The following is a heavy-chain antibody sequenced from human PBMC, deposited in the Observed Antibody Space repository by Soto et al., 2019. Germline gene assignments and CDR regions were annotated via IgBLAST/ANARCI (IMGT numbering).Heavy chain of an antibody. Sequence: PSETLSLTCSVSGGSMRNVYWSWIRQPPGKGLXWXGXXXHXGXAXYXXXXQSRVTMSIDTSKDQFSLRLESVTAADTAVYFCARAHAPTLPFDFWGQGTLVTVSS. CDR1: GGSMRNVY. CDR3: ARAHAPTLPFDF. D-gene: IGHD2-15*01. V-gene: IGHV4-59*01. J-gene: IGHJ4*02. CDR2: XXHXGXA.